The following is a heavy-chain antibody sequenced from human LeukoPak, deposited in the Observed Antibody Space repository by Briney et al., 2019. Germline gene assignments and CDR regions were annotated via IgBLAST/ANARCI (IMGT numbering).Heavy chain of an antibody. V-gene: IGHV3-72*01. CDR1: GFTFSDYY. Sequence: GGSLRLSCAASGFTFSDYYIDWVRQAPGKGREWVGRSRNKANGYTTEFGASVKGRFSISRDDSKGSVYLHMNSLKTEDTAVYYCARSPASGVNVFDVWGQGTMVTVSS. J-gene: IGHJ3*01. CDR2: SRNKANGYTT. CDR3: ARSPASGVNVFDV. D-gene: IGHD1-26*01.